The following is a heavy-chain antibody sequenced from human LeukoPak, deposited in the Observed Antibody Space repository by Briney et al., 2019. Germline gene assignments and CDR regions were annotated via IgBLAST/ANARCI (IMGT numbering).Heavy chain of an antibody. V-gene: IGHV1-69*05. CDR2: IIPIFGTA. J-gene: IGHJ4*02. D-gene: IGHD6-6*01. CDR3: ASPSVGSSSFHFDY. CDR1: GGTFSSYA. Sequence: SVKVSCKASGGTFSSYAISWVRQAPGQGLEWMGGIIPIFGTANYAQKFQGRVTITTDESTSTTYMELSSLRSEDTAVYYCASPSVGSSSFHFDYWGQGTLVTVSS.